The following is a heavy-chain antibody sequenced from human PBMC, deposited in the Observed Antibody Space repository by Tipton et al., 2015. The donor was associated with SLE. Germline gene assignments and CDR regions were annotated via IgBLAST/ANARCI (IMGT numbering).Heavy chain of an antibody. Sequence: SLRLSCAASGFTFSSYSMNWVRQAPGKGLEWVSYISSSSSTIYYADSVKGRFTISRDNAKNSLYLQMNSLRAEDTAVYYCARDPPHYYDSSGYYYDNYYYYGMDVWGQGTTVTVSS. CDR2: ISSSSSTI. V-gene: IGHV3-48*01. CDR1: GFTFSSYS. CDR3: ARDPPHYYDSSGYYYDNYYYYGMDV. D-gene: IGHD3-22*01. J-gene: IGHJ6*02.